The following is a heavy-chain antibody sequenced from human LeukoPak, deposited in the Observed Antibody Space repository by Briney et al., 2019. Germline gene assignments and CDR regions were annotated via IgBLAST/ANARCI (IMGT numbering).Heavy chain of an antibody. J-gene: IGHJ4*02. Sequence: ASVKVSCKASGYTFTSYYIHWVRQAPGQGLEWMGIINPSGGSTSYAQKFQGRVTMTRDTSTSTVYMELSSLRSEDTAVYYCASRGEERFDYWGQGTLVTVSS. CDR2: INPSGGST. D-gene: IGHD1-1*01. CDR1: GYTFTSYY. V-gene: IGHV1-46*01. CDR3: ASRGEERFDY.